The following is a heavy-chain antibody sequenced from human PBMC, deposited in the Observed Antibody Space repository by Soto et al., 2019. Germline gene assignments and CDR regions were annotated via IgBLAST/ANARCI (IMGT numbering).Heavy chain of an antibody. CDR2: IKSKTDGGTT. CDR1: GFTFSNAW. CDR3: TTGPTYDSSGYDLDY. V-gene: IGHV3-15*07. Sequence: GGSLRLSCAASGFTFSNAWMNWVRQAPGKGLEWVGRIKSKTDGGTTDYAAPVKGRFTISRDDSKNTLYLQMNSLKTEDTAVYYCTTGPTYDSSGYDLDYWGQGTLVTVSS. J-gene: IGHJ4*02. D-gene: IGHD3-22*01.